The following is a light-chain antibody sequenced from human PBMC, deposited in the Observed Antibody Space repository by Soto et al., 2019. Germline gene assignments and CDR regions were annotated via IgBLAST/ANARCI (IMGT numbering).Light chain of an antibody. CDR2: KAS. J-gene: IGKJ1*01. CDR3: QQLWT. V-gene: IGKV1-5*03. CDR1: QSISSW. Sequence: DIQMTQSPSTLSASVGDRVTITCRASQSISSWLAWYQQKPGKAPKLLIYKASSLESGVPSRFSGSGSGTEFTLTISSLQPEDFATYYCQQLWTFGQGTKVEIK.